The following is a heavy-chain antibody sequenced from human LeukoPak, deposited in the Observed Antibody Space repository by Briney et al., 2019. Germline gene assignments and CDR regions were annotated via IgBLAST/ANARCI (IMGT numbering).Heavy chain of an antibody. Sequence: ASVNVSCKASGSAFTVYYTHWVRHAPGPGLGWMGFLNPNSGGTNYAQKFQGRVTMTRDTSISTAYVELSSLTSDDTAVYYCARVGGYCTTTSCSYGMDVWGQGTTVTVSS. CDR1: GSAFTVYY. J-gene: IGHJ6*02. CDR2: LNPNSGGT. CDR3: ARVGGYCTTTSCSYGMDV. V-gene: IGHV1-2*02. D-gene: IGHD2-2*01.